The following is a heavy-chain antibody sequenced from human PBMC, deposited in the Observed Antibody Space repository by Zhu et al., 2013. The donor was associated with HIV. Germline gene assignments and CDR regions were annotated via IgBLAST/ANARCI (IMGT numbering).Heavy chain of an antibody. D-gene: IGHD2-15*01. J-gene: IGHJ4*02. CDR3: ATGEDCSGGSCFDTASEY. CDR2: IIPIFGTA. V-gene: IGHV1-69*01. Sequence: QVQLVQSGAEVKKPGSSVKVSCKASGGTFSSYAISWVRQAPGQGLEWMGGIIPIFGTANYAQKFQGRVTITADESTSTAYMELSSLRSEDTAVYYCATGEDCSGGSCFDTASEYWGQGTLVTVSS. CDR1: GGTFSSYA.